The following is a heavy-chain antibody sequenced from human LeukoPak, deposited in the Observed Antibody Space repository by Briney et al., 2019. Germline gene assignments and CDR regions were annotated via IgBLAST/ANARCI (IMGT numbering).Heavy chain of an antibody. CDR1: GFTFSSYG. V-gene: IGHV3-30*18. Sequence: GGSLRLSCAASGFTFSSYGIHSVRQAPGKGLEWVAVISYDGSNKYYADSVKGRFTISRDNSKNTLYLQMNSLRAEDTAVYYCAKESYDSSGTYNWFDPWGQGTLVTVSS. D-gene: IGHD3-22*01. CDR3: AKESYDSSGTYNWFDP. CDR2: ISYDGSNK. J-gene: IGHJ5*02.